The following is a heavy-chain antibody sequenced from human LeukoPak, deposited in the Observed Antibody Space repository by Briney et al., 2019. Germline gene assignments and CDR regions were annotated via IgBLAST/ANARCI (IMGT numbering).Heavy chain of an antibody. V-gene: IGHV4-38-2*02. Sequence: SETLSLTCTVSGYSISSGYYWGWIRQPPGKGLEWIGSIYHSGSNYYNPSLKSRVTVSVDTSKNQFSLKLSSVTAADTAVHYCARDPSRGYSGPLDYWGQGTLVTVSS. D-gene: IGHD5-12*01. CDR2: IYHSGSN. J-gene: IGHJ4*02. CDR1: GYSISSGYY. CDR3: ARDPSRGYSGPLDY.